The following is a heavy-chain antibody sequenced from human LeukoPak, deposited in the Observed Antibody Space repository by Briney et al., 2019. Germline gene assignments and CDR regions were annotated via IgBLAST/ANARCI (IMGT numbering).Heavy chain of an antibody. CDR2: IYHSGST. Sequence: SETLSLTCAVSGGSISSSNWWSLVRQPPGKGLEWIGEIYHSGSTNYNPSLKSRVTISVDKSKNQFSLKLSSVTAADTDVYYCARGLSSSWYGGGYYFDYWGQGTLVTVSS. J-gene: IGHJ4*02. CDR1: GGSISSSNW. CDR3: ARGLSSSWYGGGYYFDY. D-gene: IGHD6-13*01. V-gene: IGHV4-4*02.